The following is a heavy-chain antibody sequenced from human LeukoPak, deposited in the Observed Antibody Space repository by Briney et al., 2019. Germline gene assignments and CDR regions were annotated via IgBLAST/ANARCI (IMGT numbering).Heavy chain of an antibody. D-gene: IGHD4-17*01. CDR2: ISSSSSYI. Sequence: GSLRLSCAASGFTFDDYGMSWVRQAPGKGLEWVSSISSSSSYIYYADSVKGRFTISRDNAKNSLYLQMISLGAEDMAVYYCARDLWGITVTTDYFDSWGQGTLVTVSS. CDR3: ARDLWGITVTTDYFDS. CDR1: GFTFDDYG. V-gene: IGHV3-21*01. J-gene: IGHJ4*02.